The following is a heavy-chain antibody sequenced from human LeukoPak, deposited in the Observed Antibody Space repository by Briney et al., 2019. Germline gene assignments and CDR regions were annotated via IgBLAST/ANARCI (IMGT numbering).Heavy chain of an antibody. Sequence: SVRVSCKASGYTFTSYGISWVRQAPGQGLEWMGRIIPILGIANYAQKFQGRVTITADKSTSTAYMELSSLRSEDTAVYYCARDRGLGDGAFDGMDVWGQGTTVTVSS. CDR3: ARDRGLGDGAFDGMDV. D-gene: IGHD3-10*01. J-gene: IGHJ6*02. CDR1: GYTFTSYG. CDR2: IIPILGIA. V-gene: IGHV1-69*04.